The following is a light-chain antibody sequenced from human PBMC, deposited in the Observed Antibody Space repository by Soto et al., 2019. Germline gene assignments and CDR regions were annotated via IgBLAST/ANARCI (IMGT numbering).Light chain of an antibody. CDR2: SAS. CDR3: QSNYILPWT. Sequence: DIQVTQSPPSLCASVGDRVTITCRTSQYISNYLNWYQHKVGKAPQLLIYSASTLQVGVPSRFSGSGSGTEFTLTISSLQPDDYASYYCQSNYILPWTFGQGTKVHI. V-gene: IGKV1-39*01. J-gene: IGKJ1*01. CDR1: QYISNY.